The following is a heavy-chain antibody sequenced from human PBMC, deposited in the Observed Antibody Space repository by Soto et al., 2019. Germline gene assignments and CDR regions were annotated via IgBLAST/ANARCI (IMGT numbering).Heavy chain of an antibody. D-gene: IGHD2-15*01. Sequence: QVQLVESGGGVVQPGRSLRLSCAASGFTFSSYGMHWVRQAPGKGLEWVAVIWYDGSNKYYADSVKGRFTISRDNSKNTLYLQMNSLRAEDTRVYYCARDDCSGGRCYPDYWGQGTLVTVSS. V-gene: IGHV3-33*01. CDR2: IWYDGSNK. CDR3: ARDDCSGGRCYPDY. CDR1: GFTFSSYG. J-gene: IGHJ4*02.